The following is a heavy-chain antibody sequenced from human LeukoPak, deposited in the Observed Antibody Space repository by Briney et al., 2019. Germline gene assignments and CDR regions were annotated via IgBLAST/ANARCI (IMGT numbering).Heavy chain of an antibody. J-gene: IGHJ4*02. Sequence: PSETLSLTCAVYGGSFSAFHWNWIRQSPAKGLEWLGEMKQSGTPRYNPSLQSRVTISVDKSKNQFSLNVRSVTAADTAVYYCAAYSSSLGPFFDYWGQGALVTVSS. CDR3: AAYSSSLGPFFDY. D-gene: IGHD6-13*01. CDR2: MKQSGTP. CDR1: GGSFSAFH. V-gene: IGHV4-34*01.